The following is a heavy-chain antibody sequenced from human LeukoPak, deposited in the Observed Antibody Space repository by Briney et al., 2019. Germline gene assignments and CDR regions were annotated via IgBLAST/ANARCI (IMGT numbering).Heavy chain of an antibody. V-gene: IGHV3-23*01. CDR2: ISGSGDST. CDR1: GFTLRSYV. CDR3: AKDQGYFDY. Sequence: GGSQRLSCVASGFTLRSYVMNWVRQTPGKGLEWVSSISGSGDSTFYVDSVKGRFSISRDNSKNTLYLQVNGLRTEDTAVYYCAKDQGYFDYWGQGTLVTVSS. J-gene: IGHJ4*02.